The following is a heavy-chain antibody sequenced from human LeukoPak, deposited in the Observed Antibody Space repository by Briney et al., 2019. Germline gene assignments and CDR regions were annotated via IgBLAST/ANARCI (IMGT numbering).Heavy chain of an antibody. CDR3: ARGYYDSSGYYGNWFDP. CDR2: MNPNSGNT. Sequence: ASVKISCKASGYTFTSYDINWVRQATGQGLEWMGWMNPNSGNTGYAQKFQGRVTMTRNTSISTAYMELSSLRSEDTAVYYCARGYYDSSGYYGNWFDPWGQGTLVTVSS. CDR1: GYTFTSYD. D-gene: IGHD3-22*01. V-gene: IGHV1-8*01. J-gene: IGHJ5*02.